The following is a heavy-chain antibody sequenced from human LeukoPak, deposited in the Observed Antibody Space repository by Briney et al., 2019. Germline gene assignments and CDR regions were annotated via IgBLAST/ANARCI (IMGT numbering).Heavy chain of an antibody. CDR2: IYSGGST. V-gene: IGHV3-66*02. J-gene: IGHJ4*02. Sequence: GGSLRPSCAASGFTVSSNYMSWVRQAPGKGLEWVSVIYSGGSTYYADSVKGRFTISRDNSKNTLYLQMNSLRAEDTAVYYCAREPTTVVTRGWNYYFDYWGQGTLVTVSS. D-gene: IGHD4-23*01. CDR3: AREPTTVVTRGWNYYFDY. CDR1: GFTVSSNY.